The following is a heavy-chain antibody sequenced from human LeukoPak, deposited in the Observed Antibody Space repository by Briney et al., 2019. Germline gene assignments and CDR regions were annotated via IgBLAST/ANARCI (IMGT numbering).Heavy chain of an antibody. D-gene: IGHD3-22*01. Sequence: ASVKVSCKASGYTFTSYAISWVRQAPGQGLEWMGWISAYNGDTNYAQKLQGRVTMTTDTSTSTAYMELRSLRSDDTAVYYCARGGFAYFDSSGYSGEALDIWGPGTTVTVSS. CDR3: ARGGFAYFDSSGYSGEALDI. CDR1: GYTFTSYA. J-gene: IGHJ3*02. V-gene: IGHV1-18*01. CDR2: ISAYNGDT.